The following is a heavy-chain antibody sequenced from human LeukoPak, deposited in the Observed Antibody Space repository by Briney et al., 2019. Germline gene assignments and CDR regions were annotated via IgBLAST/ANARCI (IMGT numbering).Heavy chain of an antibody. V-gene: IGHV1-69*06. CDR1: GVTFSDYA. CDR2: FIPILDTA. CDR3: AGIPVFGVVLHQEPV. Sequence: GSSVKVSCKASGVTFSDYALNWVRQAPGQGLEWMGVFIPILDTANSTQEFQGRLTITADKSTNTVYMELSSLRFDDTAVYFCAGIPVFGVVLHQEPVWGKGTTVTVSS. D-gene: IGHD3-3*01. J-gene: IGHJ6*03.